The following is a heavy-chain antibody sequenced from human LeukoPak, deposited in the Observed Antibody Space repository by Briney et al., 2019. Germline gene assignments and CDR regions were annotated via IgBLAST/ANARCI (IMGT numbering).Heavy chain of an antibody. D-gene: IGHD1-26*01. CDR1: GYTFTPYG. CDR3: ARVLLARGVGATYFDS. Sequence: APVNVSCTPSGYTFTPYGINWVRQAPGQGLEWMGWIHPYNGNAIYAQNLQGRVTMTTDTFTSTAYIELRSLKSDDNAVYYCARVLLARGVGATYFDSWGQGTLVTVS. CDR2: IHPYNGNA. V-gene: IGHV1-18*01. J-gene: IGHJ4*02.